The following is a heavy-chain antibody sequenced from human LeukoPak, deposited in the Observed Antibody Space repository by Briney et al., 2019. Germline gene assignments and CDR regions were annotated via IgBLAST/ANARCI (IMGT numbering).Heavy chain of an antibody. CDR3: ARGLDIVVVPAATGQFGWFDP. J-gene: IGHJ5*02. V-gene: IGHV1-69*01. CDR1: GGTFSSYA. Sequence: GSSVKVSCKASGGTFSSYAISWVRQAPGQRLEWMGGIIPIFGTANYAQKFQGRVTITADESTSTAYMELSSLRSEETAVYYCARGLDIVVVPAATGQFGWFDPWGQGTLVTVSS. D-gene: IGHD2-2*03. CDR2: IIPIFGTA.